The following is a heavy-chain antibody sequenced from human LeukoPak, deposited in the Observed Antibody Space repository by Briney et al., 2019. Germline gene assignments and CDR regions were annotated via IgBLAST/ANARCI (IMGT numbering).Heavy chain of an antibody. CDR1: GFTFSSYS. Sequence: PGGSLRLSCAASGFTFSSYSMNWVRQAPGKGLEWVAVIWYDGSNKYYADSVKGRFTISRDNSKNTLYLQMNSLRAEDTAVYYCAREGGGRGADYWGQGTLVTVSS. V-gene: IGHV3-33*08. D-gene: IGHD3-10*01. J-gene: IGHJ4*02. CDR2: IWYDGSNK. CDR3: AREGGGRGADY.